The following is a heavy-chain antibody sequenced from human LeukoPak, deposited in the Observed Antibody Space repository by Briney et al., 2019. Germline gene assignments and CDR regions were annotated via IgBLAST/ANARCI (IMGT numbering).Heavy chain of an antibody. V-gene: IGHV1-46*01. D-gene: IGHD1-26*01. J-gene: IGHJ5*02. Sequence: EASVKVSCKASGYSFTSYYMHWVRQAPGQGLEWMGFINPSGSSAAYAQKFQGRLTMTRDMFTSTDYMELTSLTSDDTVVYYCARDNSVGETAWWFDPWGQGTLVTVSS. CDR2: INPSGSSA. CDR3: ARDNSVGETAWWFDP. CDR1: GYSFTSYY.